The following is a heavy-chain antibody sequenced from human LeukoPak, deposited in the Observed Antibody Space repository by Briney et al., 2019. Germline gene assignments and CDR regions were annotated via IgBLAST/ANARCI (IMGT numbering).Heavy chain of an antibody. CDR3: AKGPMVRGVGEAFDY. Sequence: KAGGSLRLSCAASGFTFDDYAMHWVRQAPGKGLEWVSGISWNSGSIGYADSVKGRSTISRDNSKNTLYLQMNSLRAEDTAVYYCAKGPMVRGVGEAFDYWGQGTLVTVSS. J-gene: IGHJ4*02. V-gene: IGHV3-9*01. CDR2: ISWNSGSI. CDR1: GFTFDDYA. D-gene: IGHD3-10*01.